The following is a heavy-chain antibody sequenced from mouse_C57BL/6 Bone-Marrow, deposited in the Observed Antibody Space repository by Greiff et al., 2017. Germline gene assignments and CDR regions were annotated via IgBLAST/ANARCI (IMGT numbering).Heavy chain of an antibody. CDR3: ARYYGSSFDY. J-gene: IGHJ2*01. CDR2: ISSGSSTI. Sequence: EVMLVESGGGLVKPGGSLKLSCAASGFTFSAYGMHWVRQAPEKGLEWVAYISSGSSTIYYADTVKGRFTISRDNAKNTLCLQMISLRSEDTAMYYCARYYGSSFDYWGQGTTLTVSS. V-gene: IGHV5-17*01. D-gene: IGHD1-1*01. CDR1: GFTFSAYG.